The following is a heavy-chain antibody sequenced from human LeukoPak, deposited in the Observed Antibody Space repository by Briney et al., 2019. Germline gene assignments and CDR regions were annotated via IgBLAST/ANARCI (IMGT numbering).Heavy chain of an antibody. V-gene: IGHV3-11*01. CDR2: ISSSGSTI. CDR1: GGSFSGYY. J-gene: IGHJ4*02. CDR3: ARDLLITGTTDVDY. D-gene: IGHD1-7*01. Sequence: LTCAVYGGSFSGYYWSWIRQAPGKGLEWVSYISSSGSTIYYADSVKGRFTISRDNAKNSLYLQMNSLRAEDTAVYYCARDLLITGTTDVDYWGQGTLVTVSS.